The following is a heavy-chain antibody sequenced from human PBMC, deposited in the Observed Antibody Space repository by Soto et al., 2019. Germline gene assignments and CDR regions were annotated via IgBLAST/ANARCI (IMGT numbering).Heavy chain of an antibody. Sequence: PSETLSLTCTVSGGSISSGGYYWSWIRQHPGKGLEWIGYIYYSGSTYYNPSPKSRVTISVDTSKNQFSLKLSSVTAADTAVYYCARGSKIAAPPRNYYYYGMDVWGQGTTVTVSS. CDR3: ARGSKIAAPPRNYYYYGMDV. J-gene: IGHJ6*02. CDR2: IYYSGST. CDR1: GGSISSGGYY. D-gene: IGHD6-6*01. V-gene: IGHV4-31*03.